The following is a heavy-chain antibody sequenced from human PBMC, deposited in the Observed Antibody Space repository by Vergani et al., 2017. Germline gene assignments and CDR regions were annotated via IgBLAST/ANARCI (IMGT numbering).Heavy chain of an antibody. Sequence: QVQLVESGGGLVKPGGSLRLSCAASGFTFSDYYMSWIRQAPGKGLEWVSYISSSGSTIYYADSVKVRFTISRDNAKNSLYLQMNSQRAEDTAVYYCARKHISNYYDSSGYYNMGYYYGMDVWGQGTTVTVSS. CDR2: ISSSGSTI. CDR1: GFTFSDYY. J-gene: IGHJ6*02. V-gene: IGHV3-11*01. D-gene: IGHD3-22*01. CDR3: ARKHISNYYDSSGYYNMGYYYGMDV.